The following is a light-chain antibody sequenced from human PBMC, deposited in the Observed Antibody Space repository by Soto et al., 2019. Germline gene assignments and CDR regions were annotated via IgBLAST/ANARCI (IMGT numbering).Light chain of an antibody. CDR2: DAS. CDR3: QQFIDGWT. J-gene: IGKJ1*01. V-gene: IGKV1-5*01. CDR1: QSINNR. Sequence: IQMTQSPSTLSASIGDRVTITCRASQSINNRLAWYQQMPGKAPNLLIYDASSLESGVPSRFRGSGSETEFTLTISGLQPDDFATYYRQQFIDGWTFGQGTKV.